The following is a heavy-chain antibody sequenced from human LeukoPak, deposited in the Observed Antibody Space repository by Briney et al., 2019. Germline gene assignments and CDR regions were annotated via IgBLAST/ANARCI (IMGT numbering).Heavy chain of an antibody. CDR1: GLTVSSNS. V-gene: IGHV3-23*01. CDR3: AKALRLTGDRYYYYYMDV. Sequence: GGSLRLSCAASGLTVSSNSMSWVRQAPGKGLEWVSAISGSGGNTYYADSVKGRFTISRDNSKNTLYLQMNSLRAEDTAVYYCAKALRLTGDRYYYYYMDVWGKGTTVTISS. D-gene: IGHD7-27*01. J-gene: IGHJ6*03. CDR2: ISGSGGNT.